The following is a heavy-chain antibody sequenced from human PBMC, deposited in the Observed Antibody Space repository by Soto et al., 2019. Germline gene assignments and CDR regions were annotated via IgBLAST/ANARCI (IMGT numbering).Heavy chain of an antibody. Sequence: GALQICCAASELTLSIYGMPGVRQDTGKGLEWMAVISYDGSNKYYADSVKGRFTISRDNSKNTLYLQMNSLRAEDTAVYYCARAPITMIAVARHLDYWGQGTLVTVSS. CDR3: ARAPITMIAVARHLDY. CDR2: ISYDGSNK. CDR1: ELTLSIYG. J-gene: IGHJ4*02. D-gene: IGHD3-22*01. V-gene: IGHV3-30-3*01.